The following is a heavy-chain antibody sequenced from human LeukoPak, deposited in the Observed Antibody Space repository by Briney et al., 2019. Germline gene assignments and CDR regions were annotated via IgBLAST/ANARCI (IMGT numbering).Heavy chain of an antibody. CDR3: ANIAARLPYYYGMDV. CDR2: ISSSSSYI. CDR1: GFTFSSYS. J-gene: IGHJ6*02. D-gene: IGHD6-6*01. Sequence: PGGSLRLSCAASGFTFSSYSMNWVRQAPGKGLEWVSSISSSSSYIYYADSVKGRFTISRDNAKNSLYLQMNSLRAEDTAVYYCANIAARLPYYYGMDVWGQGTTVTVSS. V-gene: IGHV3-21*01.